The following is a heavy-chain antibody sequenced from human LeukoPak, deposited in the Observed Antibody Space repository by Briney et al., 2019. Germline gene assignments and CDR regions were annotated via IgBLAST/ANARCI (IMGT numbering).Heavy chain of an antibody. CDR1: GFTFSSYG. V-gene: IGHV3-30*04. J-gene: IGHJ4*02. CDR3: AKDHSWN. Sequence: GRSLRLSCAASGFTFSSYGIHWVRQAPGKGLEWVAVVSYDGSKKYYADSVKGRFTISRDNSKNTLYLQMNSLRAEDTAVYYCAKDHSWNWGQGTLVTVSS. D-gene: IGHD1-1*01. CDR2: VSYDGSKK.